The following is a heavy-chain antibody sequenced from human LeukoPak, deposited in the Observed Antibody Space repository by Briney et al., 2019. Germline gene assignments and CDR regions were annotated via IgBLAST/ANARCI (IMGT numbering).Heavy chain of an antibody. V-gene: IGHV1-2*02. CDR3: ARGSVVGFDY. J-gene: IGHJ4*02. CDR1: GYTFTNQD. CDR2: PNPNNGGT. Sequence: GASVKVSCKASGYTFTNQDMHWVRQAPGQGLEWMGWPNPNNGGTKYSQNFQGRVTMTRDTSISTAYMELSSLRSDDTAVYYCARGSVVGFDYWGQGTQVIVSS.